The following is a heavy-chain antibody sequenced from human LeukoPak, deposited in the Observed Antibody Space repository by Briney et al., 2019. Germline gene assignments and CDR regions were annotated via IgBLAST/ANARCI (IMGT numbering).Heavy chain of an antibody. J-gene: IGHJ4*02. CDR3: ARGPGTTDDY. CDR1: GGSISSSSYY. CDR2: IYYSGST. D-gene: IGHD1-7*01. Sequence: PSEPLSLTCPVSGGSISSSSYYWGWIRQPPGKGLVWICSIYYSGSTYYNPSLKGRVTISVDTSKNQFSLKLSSVTAADTAVYYCARGPGTTDDYWGQGTLVTVSS. V-gene: IGHV4-39*07.